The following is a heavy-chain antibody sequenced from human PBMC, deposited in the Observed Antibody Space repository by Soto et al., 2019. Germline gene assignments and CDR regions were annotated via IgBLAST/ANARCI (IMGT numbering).Heavy chain of an antibody. V-gene: IGHV3-23*01. J-gene: IGHJ4*02. CDR3: AKAMRQPSVVEGIEY. CDR2: VTASRRTT. D-gene: IGHD2-21*01. Sequence: GGSLRLSCAGTGFTFITYAMTWVRQAPGKGLEWVSTVTASRRTTYYSDSVEGRFTISIDNYKNTVYLEMSSLRVNDTAVYYCAKAMRQPSVVEGIEYWGQGTLVTVSS. CDR1: GFTFITYA.